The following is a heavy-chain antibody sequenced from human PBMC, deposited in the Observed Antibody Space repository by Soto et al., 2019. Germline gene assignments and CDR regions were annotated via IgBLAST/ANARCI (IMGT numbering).Heavy chain of an antibody. J-gene: IGHJ5*02. Sequence: SETLSLTCAVSGGSISSGGYSWNWIRQPPGKGLEWIGYIYHSGSTYYNPSLKSRVTISIDKSKNQFSLKLSSVSAADTAVYYCARDSLTGNYFDPWGQGTLVTVSS. CDR2: IYHSGST. V-gene: IGHV4-30-2*01. CDR1: GGSISSGGYS. CDR3: ARDSLTGNYFDP. D-gene: IGHD1-7*01.